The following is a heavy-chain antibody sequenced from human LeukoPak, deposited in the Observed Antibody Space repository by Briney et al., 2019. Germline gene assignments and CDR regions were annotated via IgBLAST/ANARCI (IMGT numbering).Heavy chain of an antibody. J-gene: IGHJ5*02. Sequence: GGSLGLSCAASGFTFSSYWMHWVRQAPGKGLVWVSRINSDGSSTSYADSVKGRFTISRDNAKNTLYLQMNSLRAEDTAVYYCARAVGAIHWFDPWGQGTLVTVSS. D-gene: IGHD1-26*01. CDR1: GFTFSSYW. CDR2: INSDGSST. CDR3: ARAVGAIHWFDP. V-gene: IGHV3-74*01.